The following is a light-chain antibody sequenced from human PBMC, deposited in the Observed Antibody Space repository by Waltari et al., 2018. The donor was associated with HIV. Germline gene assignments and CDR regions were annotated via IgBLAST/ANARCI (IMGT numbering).Light chain of an antibody. CDR3: QAWDSGTDVV. CDR1: KLGDKY. V-gene: IGLV3-1*01. J-gene: IGLJ2*01. Sequence: SYELTQPPSVSVSPGQTASITCSGDKLGDKYACWYQQKPGQSPVLVIYQDSKRPSGIPERFSGANSGNTATLTISGTQAMDEADCYCQAWDSGTDVVFGGGTKLTVL. CDR2: QDS.